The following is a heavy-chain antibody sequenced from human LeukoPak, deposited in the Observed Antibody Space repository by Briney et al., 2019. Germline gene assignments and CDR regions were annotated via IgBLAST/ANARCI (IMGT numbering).Heavy chain of an antibody. Sequence: SETLSLTCTVSGGSISSSSYYWGWIRQPPGKGLEWIGSIYHSGSTYYNPSLKSRVTISVDTSKNQFSLKLSSVTAADTAVYYCARGSGYYYSDYWGQGTLVTVSS. V-gene: IGHV4-39*07. D-gene: IGHD3-22*01. J-gene: IGHJ4*02. CDR1: GGSISSSSYY. CDR3: ARGSGYYYSDY. CDR2: IYHSGST.